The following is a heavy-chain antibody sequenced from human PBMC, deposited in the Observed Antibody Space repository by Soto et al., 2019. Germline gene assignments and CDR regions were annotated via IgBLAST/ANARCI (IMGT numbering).Heavy chain of an antibody. J-gene: IGHJ4*02. CDR1: GYSFTTYW. CDR2: IYPGDSDT. D-gene: IGHD5-18*01. CDR3: ARRVYGYSYAD. V-gene: IGHV5-51*01. Sequence: GGSLKISCKASGYSFTTYWGGWVRQMPGKGLEWMGIIYPGDSDTRYSPSFQGQVTISADKSISTAYLQWSSLKASDTAIYYCARRVYGYSYADWGQGTLVTVSS.